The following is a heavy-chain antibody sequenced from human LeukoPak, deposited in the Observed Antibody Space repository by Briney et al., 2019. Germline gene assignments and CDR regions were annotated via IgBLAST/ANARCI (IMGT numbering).Heavy chain of an antibody. CDR3: ARAGYCSGGSCYGSDY. CDR1: GFTFSSYG. Sequence: GGSLRLSCAASGFTFSSYGMHWVRQAPGKGLEWVAAIWYDGSIQYYADSVKGRFTVSRDNSKNTLYLQMDSLRAEDTAVYYCARAGYCSGGSCYGSDYWGQGTLVSVSS. CDR2: IWYDGSIQ. D-gene: IGHD2-15*01. J-gene: IGHJ4*02. V-gene: IGHV3-33*01.